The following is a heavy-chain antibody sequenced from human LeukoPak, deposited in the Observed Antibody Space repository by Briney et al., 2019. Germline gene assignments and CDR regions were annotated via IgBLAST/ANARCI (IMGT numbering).Heavy chain of an antibody. CDR1: GFTFSSYG. CDR3: AADSSGYHLTDY. D-gene: IGHD3-22*01. J-gene: IGHJ4*02. V-gene: IGHV3-30*03. CDR2: ISYDGSNK. Sequence: GGSLRLSCAASGFTFSSYGMHWVRQAPGKGLEWVAVISYDGSNKYYADSVKGRFTISRDNSKNTLYLQMNSLRAEDTAVYYCAADSSGYHLTDYWGQGTLVTVSS.